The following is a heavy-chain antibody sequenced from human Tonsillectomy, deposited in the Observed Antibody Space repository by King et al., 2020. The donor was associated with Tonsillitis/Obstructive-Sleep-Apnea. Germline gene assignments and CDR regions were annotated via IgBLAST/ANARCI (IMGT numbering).Heavy chain of an antibody. CDR2: IYHYAYT. Sequence: VQLVESGGGLIQPGGSLRLSCAASGFTVRSDYISLVRQAPGKGLEFVSVIYHYAYTACADAVKGRFTISRDNSKNSVYLQMNSLRAEDTAVYYCVRVTYSTSWATPNDYWGQGTLVTVSS. V-gene: IGHV3-53*01. D-gene: IGHD6-13*01. CDR1: GFTVRSDY. CDR3: VRVTYSTSWATPNDY. J-gene: IGHJ4*02.